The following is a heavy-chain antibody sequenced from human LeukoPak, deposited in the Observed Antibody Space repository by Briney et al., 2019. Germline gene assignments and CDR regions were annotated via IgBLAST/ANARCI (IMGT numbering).Heavy chain of an antibody. V-gene: IGHV1-18*01. D-gene: IGHD3-3*01. J-gene: IGHJ6*03. CDR1: GYTFTSYG. Sequence: GASVKVSCKASGYTFTSYGISWVRQAPGQGLEWMGWISAYNGNTNYAQKLQGRVTMTTDTSTSTAYMELRSLRSDDTAVYYCARVSLRFLEWSPFDYYYYYMDVWGKGTTVTVSS. CDR2: ISAYNGNT. CDR3: ARVSLRFLEWSPFDYYYYYMDV.